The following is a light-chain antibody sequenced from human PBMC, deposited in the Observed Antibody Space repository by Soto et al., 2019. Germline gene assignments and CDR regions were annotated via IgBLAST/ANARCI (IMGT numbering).Light chain of an antibody. CDR3: QQYNSWPPIT. Sequence: EGVMTQSPATLSLPPGERATLSCSASESVSSNLAWYQQRPGQAPRLVIYGASTRATGIPARFSGGGSGTEFTLTISSLQSEDFAVYYCQQYNSWPPITFGQGTRLEIK. V-gene: IGKV3-15*01. CDR1: ESVSSN. J-gene: IGKJ5*01. CDR2: GAS.